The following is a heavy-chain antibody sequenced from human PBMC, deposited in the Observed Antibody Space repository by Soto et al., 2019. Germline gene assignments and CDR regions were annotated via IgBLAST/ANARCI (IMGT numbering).Heavy chain of an antibody. CDR3: AKPTPAYYNYYMAV. J-gene: IGHJ6*03. CDR1: GFTFSSYA. V-gene: IGHV3-23*01. CDR2: ISGSGGST. Sequence: GGSLRLSCAASGFTFSSYAMSWVRQAPGKGLEWVSAISGSGGSTYYADSVKGRFTVSRDNSKNTLYLQMNSLRAEDTAVYYCAKPTPAYYNYYMAVWGRGTTVTVSS.